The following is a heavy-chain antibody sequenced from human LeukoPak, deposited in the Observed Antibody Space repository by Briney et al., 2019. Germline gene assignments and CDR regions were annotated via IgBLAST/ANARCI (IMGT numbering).Heavy chain of an antibody. D-gene: IGHD1-26*01. V-gene: IGHV4-4*07. J-gene: IGHJ6*03. CDR2: IHSGGTT. CDR1: GDSITDDY. CDR3: ARDNGSGYTKGYGHYYYYLDV. Sequence: SETLSLTCTVSGDSITDDYYTWIRQPAGKGLEWIGRIHSGGTTNYNPSLMSRVTLSIDKSKKYISLILTSVTAADTALYYCARDNGSGYTKGYGHYYYYLDVWGKGTTVTVSS.